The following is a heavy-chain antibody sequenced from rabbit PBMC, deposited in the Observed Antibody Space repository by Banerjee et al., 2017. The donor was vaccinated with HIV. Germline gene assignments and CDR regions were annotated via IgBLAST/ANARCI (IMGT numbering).Heavy chain of an antibody. V-gene: IGHV1S45*01. CDR1: GLDFSSSYW. D-gene: IGHD1-1*01. CDR3: ARRIASTTGNGYDL. CDR2: IGCSSGGI. J-gene: IGHJ6*01. Sequence: QQQLVESGGGLVKPGASLTLTCKASGLDFSSSYWICWVRQAPGKGLEWIGCIGCSSGGIYYATWAKGRFTISKTSSTTVTLEMTSLTAADTATYFCARRIASTTGNGYDLWGPGTLVTVS.